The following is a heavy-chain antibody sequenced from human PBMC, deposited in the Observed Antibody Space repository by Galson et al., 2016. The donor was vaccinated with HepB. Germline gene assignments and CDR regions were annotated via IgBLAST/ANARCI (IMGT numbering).Heavy chain of an antibody. CDR3: ATDVLCLFDY. D-gene: IGHD2-21*01. J-gene: IGHJ4*02. CDR2: IVPIFDAP. CDR1: GGSFRDLA. Sequence: SVKVSCKASGGSFRDLAINWVRQAPGQGLEWMGGIVPIFDAPNYARKFQGRVTITADTSTSTAYMELDSLTSEDTAVYFCATDVLCLFDYWGQGTLVTVSS. V-gene: IGHV1-69*06.